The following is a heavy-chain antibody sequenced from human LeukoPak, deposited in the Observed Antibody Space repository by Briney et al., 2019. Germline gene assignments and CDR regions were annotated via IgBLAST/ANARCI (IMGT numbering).Heavy chain of an antibody. D-gene: IGHD3-10*02. CDR2: IIPIFGTA. J-gene: IGHJ5*02. V-gene: IGHV1-69*06. CDR3: ARGMLGVTDNWFDP. Sequence: ASVKVSCKASGGTFSSYAISWVRQAPGQGLEWMGGIIPIFGTANYAQKFQGRVTITADKSTSTAYMELSSLRSEDTAVYYCARGMLGVTDNWFDPWGQGTLVTVSS. CDR1: GGTFSSYA.